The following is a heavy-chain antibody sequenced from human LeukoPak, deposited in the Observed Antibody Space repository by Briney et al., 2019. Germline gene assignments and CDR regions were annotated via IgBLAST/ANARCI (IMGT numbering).Heavy chain of an antibody. CDR3: ARGGEMDAFDI. CDR2: IGTAGDT. D-gene: IGHD2-21*01. V-gene: IGHV3-13*01. CDR1: GFTFSSYD. J-gene: IGHJ3*02. Sequence: GGSLRLSCAASGFTFSSYDMHWVRQATGKGLEWVSAIGTAGDTYYPGSVKGRFTISRENAKNSLYLQMNSLRAGDTAVYYCARGGEMDAFDIWGQGTMVTVSS.